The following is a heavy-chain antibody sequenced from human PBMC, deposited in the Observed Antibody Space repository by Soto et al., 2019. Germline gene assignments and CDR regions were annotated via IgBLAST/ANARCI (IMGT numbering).Heavy chain of an antibody. D-gene: IGHD2-2*01. CDR1: GFIFSNYA. V-gene: IGHV3-30-3*01. CDR2: ISYDGNNN. J-gene: IGHJ4*02. Sequence: GGSLRLSCAASGFIFSNYAMNWVRQAPGKGLKWVALISYDGNNNYYTDSVKGRFTISRDNSKSALYLQMNSLRPEDTAVYYCAGCTSTSCHLWSEYWRQGALVAISS. CDR3: AGCTSTSCHLWSEY.